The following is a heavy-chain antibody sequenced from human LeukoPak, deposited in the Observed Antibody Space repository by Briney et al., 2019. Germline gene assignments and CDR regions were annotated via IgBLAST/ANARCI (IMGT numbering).Heavy chain of an antibody. CDR2: INHSGST. V-gene: IGHV4-34*01. Sequence: KPSETLSLTCTVSGGSISSYYWSWIRQPPGKGLEWIGEINHSGSTNYNPSLKSRVTISVDTSKNQFSLKLSSVTAADTAVYYCASIVVVPAAAPRPNYYYYYGMDVWGQGTTVTVSS. D-gene: IGHD2-2*01. CDR1: GGSISSYY. J-gene: IGHJ6*02. CDR3: ASIVVVPAAAPRPNYYYYYGMDV.